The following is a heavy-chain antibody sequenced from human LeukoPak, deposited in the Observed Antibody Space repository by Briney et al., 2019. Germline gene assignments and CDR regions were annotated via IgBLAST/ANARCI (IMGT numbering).Heavy chain of an antibody. CDR2: INHSGST. V-gene: IGHV4-34*01. D-gene: IGHD2-2*01. CDR3: ARVATRRCSSTSCYYPDAFDI. Sequence: SETLSLTCAVYGGSFSGYYWSWIRQLPGKGLEWIGEINHSGSTNYNPSLKSRVTISVDTSKNQFSLKLSSVTAADTAVHYCARVATRRCSSTSCYYPDAFDIWGQGTMVTVSS. J-gene: IGHJ3*02. CDR1: GGSFSGYY.